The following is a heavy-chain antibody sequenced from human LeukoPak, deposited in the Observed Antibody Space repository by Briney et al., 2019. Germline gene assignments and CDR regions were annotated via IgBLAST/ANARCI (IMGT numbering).Heavy chain of an antibody. Sequence: SETLSLTCTVSGGSISSESYYWSWIRQPAGKGLEWIGRINTSGNINYNPSLKSRVTLSVDTSNNQFSLKLSSLTAADTAVYYCAKGLSSSWYWFDTWGQGTLVTVSS. CDR2: INTSGNI. CDR3: AKGLSSSWYWFDT. J-gene: IGHJ5*02. CDR1: GGSISSESYY. D-gene: IGHD2-2*01. V-gene: IGHV4-61*02.